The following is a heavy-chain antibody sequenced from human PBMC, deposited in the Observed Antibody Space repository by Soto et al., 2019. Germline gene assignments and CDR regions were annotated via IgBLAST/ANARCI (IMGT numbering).Heavy chain of an antibody. D-gene: IGHD2-2*02. Sequence: GESLKISCKGSGYSFTSYWIGWVRQMPGKGLEWMGIIYPGDSDTRYSPSFQGQVTISADKSISTAYLQWSSLKASDTAMYYCARLRYCSSTSCYTALDYWGQGTLVTVSS. V-gene: IGHV5-51*01. CDR3: ARLRYCSSTSCYTALDY. J-gene: IGHJ4*02. CDR1: GYSFTSYW. CDR2: IYPGDSDT.